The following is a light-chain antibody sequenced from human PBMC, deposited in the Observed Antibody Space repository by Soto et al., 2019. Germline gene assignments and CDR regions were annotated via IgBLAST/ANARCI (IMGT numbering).Light chain of an antibody. V-gene: IGKV1-5*03. CDR2: KAS. J-gene: IGKJ1*01. Sequence: DIPMTQSPSTLSASVGDRVTITCRASQSINSWLAWYQQKPGQAPKHLIYKASYLESGVPSRFSGSGSGTEFTLTISSLQPDDFATYYCQQYNTYSRTFGQGTKVEVK. CDR1: QSINSW. CDR3: QQYNTYSRT.